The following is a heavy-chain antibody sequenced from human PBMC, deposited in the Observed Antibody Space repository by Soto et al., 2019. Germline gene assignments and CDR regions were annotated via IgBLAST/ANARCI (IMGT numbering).Heavy chain of an antibody. Sequence: EVQLVESGGGLVQPGGSLRLSCAASGFTFSSYEMNWVRQAPGKGLEWVSYISSSGSTIYYADSVKGRFTISRDNAKNSLYLQMNSLRAEDTAVYYCARVGRGFMADYGMDVWGQGTTVTVSS. D-gene: IGHD1-26*01. J-gene: IGHJ6*02. V-gene: IGHV3-48*03. CDR1: GFTFSSYE. CDR2: ISSSGSTI. CDR3: ARVGRGFMADYGMDV.